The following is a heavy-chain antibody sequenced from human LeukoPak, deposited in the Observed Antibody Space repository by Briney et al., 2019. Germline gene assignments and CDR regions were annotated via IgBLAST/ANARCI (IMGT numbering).Heavy chain of an antibody. CDR2: IGSSAGST. V-gene: IGHV3-23*01. CDR1: GFTFSNAW. D-gene: IGHD3-10*01. J-gene: IGHJ6*03. CDR3: AKMIYYDSGSYSFYYMDV. Sequence: GGFLRLSCAASGFTFSNAWMTWVRQAPGKGLEWVSGIGSSAGSTYYADSVKGRFTISRDNSKNTLYLQMSSLRAEDTAVYYCAKMIYYDSGSYSFYYMDVWGKGTMVTVSS.